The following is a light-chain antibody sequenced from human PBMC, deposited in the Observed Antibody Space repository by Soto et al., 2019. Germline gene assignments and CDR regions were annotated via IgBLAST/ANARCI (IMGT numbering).Light chain of an antibody. V-gene: IGKV3-20*01. CDR1: QSISSSH. CDR2: GAF. Sequence: EIVLTQSPDTLSLSPGGGATLSCRASQSISSSHLAWYQQKPGQAPRLLIYGAFSRATGIPDRFSGSASGTDFTLTISRLEPEDFAVYYCKQYGHSPPITFGQGTRLEIK. J-gene: IGKJ5*01. CDR3: KQYGHSPPIT.